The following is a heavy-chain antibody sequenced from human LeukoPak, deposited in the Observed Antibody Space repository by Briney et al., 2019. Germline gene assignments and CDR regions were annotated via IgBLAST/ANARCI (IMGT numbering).Heavy chain of an antibody. V-gene: IGHV4-59*01. CDR2: IHYRGSI. CDR3: ARLEYDSSLVFDY. J-gene: IGHJ4*02. D-gene: IGHD6-6*01. Sequence: PSETLSLTCTVSGGSISNYYWTWIRQRPGKGLECIGYIHYRGSINYNPSLKSRVTISVDTSKNQFSLKLSSVTAADTAVYYCARLEYDSSLVFDYWGQGTLVTVSS. CDR1: GGSISNYY.